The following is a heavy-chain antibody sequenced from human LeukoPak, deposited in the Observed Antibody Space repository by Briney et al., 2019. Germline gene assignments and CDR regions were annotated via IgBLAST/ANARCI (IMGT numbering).Heavy chain of an antibody. CDR3: ASTNLLGYCSSTSCDFDY. V-gene: IGHV5-51*01. CDR2: IYPGDSDT. D-gene: IGHD2-2*01. Sequence: GESLKISCKGSGYSFTSYWIGWVRQMPGNGLEWMEIIYPGDSDTRYSPSFQGQVTISADKSISTAYLQWSSLKASDTAMYYCASTNLLGYCSSTSCDFDYWGQRTLGTVSS. CDR1: GYSFTSYW. J-gene: IGHJ4*02.